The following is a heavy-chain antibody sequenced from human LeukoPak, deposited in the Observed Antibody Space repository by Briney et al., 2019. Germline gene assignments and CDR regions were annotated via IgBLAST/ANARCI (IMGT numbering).Heavy chain of an antibody. Sequence: SGGSLRPSCAASGFTFSSYSMNWVRQAPGKGLDWVSSISSSSSYIYYADSVKGRFTISRDNAKNSLYLQMNSLRAEDTAVYYCARVDMALTGIAAAGTFYYGMDVWGQGTTVTVSS. V-gene: IGHV3-21*01. CDR2: ISSSSSYI. D-gene: IGHD6-13*01. CDR3: ARVDMALTGIAAAGTFYYGMDV. J-gene: IGHJ6*02. CDR1: GFTFSSYS.